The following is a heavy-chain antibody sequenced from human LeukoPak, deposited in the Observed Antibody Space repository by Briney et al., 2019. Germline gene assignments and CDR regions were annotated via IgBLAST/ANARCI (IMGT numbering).Heavy chain of an antibody. CDR3: ARWAYGGNLYFDS. CDR2: IYSSGST. CDR1: GGSISSGGYY. D-gene: IGHD4-23*01. Sequence: PSQTLSLTCTVSGGSISSGGYYWSWIRQPAGKGLEWIGRIYSSGSTNYNPSLKSRVTMSVDTSKNQFSLKLSSVTAADTAVYYCARWAYGGNLYFDSWGQGTLVTVSS. V-gene: IGHV4-61*02. J-gene: IGHJ4*02.